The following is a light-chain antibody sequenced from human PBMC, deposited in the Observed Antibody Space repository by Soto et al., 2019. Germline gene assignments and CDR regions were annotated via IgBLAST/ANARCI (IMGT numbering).Light chain of an antibody. CDR3: QQCGISPPT. CDR2: GAS. CDR1: QSLSSIY. Sequence: EIVLTQSPGTLSMSPGERATLSCRASQSLSSIYFAWYQQKPDQAPRLLIYGASSRATGIPDRFSGSGSGTDFTLTISRLEPEDFAVYYCQQCGISPPTLGGGTKVDIK. V-gene: IGKV3-20*01. J-gene: IGKJ4*01.